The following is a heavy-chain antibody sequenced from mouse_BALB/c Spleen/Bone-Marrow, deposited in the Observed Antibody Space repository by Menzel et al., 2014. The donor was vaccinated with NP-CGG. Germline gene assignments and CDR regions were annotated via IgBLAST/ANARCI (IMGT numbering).Heavy chain of an antibody. CDR1: GFTFSDYY. Sequence: DVKLVESGGGLVKPGGSLKLSCAASGFTFSDYYMYWVRQTPEKRLEWVATISDGGSYTYYPDSVKGRFTISRDNAKNNLYLQRSSLKSEDTAMYYYARGSSYFDYWGQGTPLPVTS. J-gene: IGHJ2*01. CDR3: ARGSSYFDY. V-gene: IGHV5-4*02. CDR2: ISDGGSYT. D-gene: IGHD1-1*01.